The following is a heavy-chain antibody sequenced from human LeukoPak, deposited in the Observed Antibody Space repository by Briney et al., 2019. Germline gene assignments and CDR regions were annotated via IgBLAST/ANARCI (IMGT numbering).Heavy chain of an antibody. CDR1: GYTFTSYD. D-gene: IGHD3-10*01. V-gene: IGHV1-8*01. CDR3: ARGGAMVRGVIMYHY. CDR2: MNPNSGNT. J-gene: IGHJ4*02. Sequence: GASVKVSCKASGYTFTSYDINWVRQATGQGLEWMGWMNPNSGNTGYAQKFQGRVTMTRNTSISTAYMELSSLRSEDTAVYYCARGGAMVRGVIMYHYWGQGTLVTVSS.